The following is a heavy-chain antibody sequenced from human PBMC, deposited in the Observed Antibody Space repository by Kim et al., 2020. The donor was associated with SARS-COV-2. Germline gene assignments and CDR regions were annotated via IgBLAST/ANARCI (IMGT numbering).Heavy chain of an antibody. D-gene: IGHD2-15*01. V-gene: IGHV3-21*01. CDR3: ARYYCSGGSCFDY. Sequence: YADSVKGQFTLSRDDAKNSLYLQMNSLRAEDTAVYYCARYYCSGGSCFDYWGQGTLVTVSS. J-gene: IGHJ4*02.